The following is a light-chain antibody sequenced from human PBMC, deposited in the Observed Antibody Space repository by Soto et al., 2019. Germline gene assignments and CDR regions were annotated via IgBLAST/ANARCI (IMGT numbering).Light chain of an antibody. J-gene: IGKJ4*01. Sequence: DIQMTQSPSSLSASVGDRVTITCRARQDLNIYLAWYQQKPGKVPKLLISAASTLQSGVPSRFSGSGSGTDFTLTISSLQPEDVATYYCQKYDGAPLTFGGGTKVEIK. CDR1: QDLNIY. CDR2: AAS. V-gene: IGKV1-27*01. CDR3: QKYDGAPLT.